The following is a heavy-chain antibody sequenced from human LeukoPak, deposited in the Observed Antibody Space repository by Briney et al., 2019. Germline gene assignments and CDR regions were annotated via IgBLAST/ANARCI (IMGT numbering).Heavy chain of an antibody. D-gene: IGHD2-2*01. CDR3: ARGFGDQLLLSGFDY. CDR1: GGSISSGGYY. Sequence: SQTLSLTCTVSGGSISSGGYYWSWIRQHPGKGLEWIGYIYYSGSTYYNPSLKGRVTISADTSKNQFSLKLSSVTAADTAVYYCARGFGDQLLLSGFDYWGQGTLVTVSS. CDR2: IYYSGST. J-gene: IGHJ4*02. V-gene: IGHV4-31*03.